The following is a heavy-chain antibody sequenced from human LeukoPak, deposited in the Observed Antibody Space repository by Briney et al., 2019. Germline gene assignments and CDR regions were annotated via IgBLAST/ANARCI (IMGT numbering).Heavy chain of an antibody. V-gene: IGHV3-30*04. Sequence: GGSLRLSCAASGFTFSSYAMHWVRQAPGKGLEWVAVISYDGSNKYYADSVKGRFTISRDNSKNTLYVQMNSLRAEDTAVYYCARDLYATVVTANPFDYWGQGTLVTVSS. CDR3: ARDLYATVVTANPFDY. CDR1: GFTFSSYA. CDR2: ISYDGSNK. D-gene: IGHD2-21*02. J-gene: IGHJ4*02.